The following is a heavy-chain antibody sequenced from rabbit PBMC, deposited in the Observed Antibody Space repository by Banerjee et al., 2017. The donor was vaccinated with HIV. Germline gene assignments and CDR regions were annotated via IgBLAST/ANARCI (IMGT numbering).Heavy chain of an antibody. J-gene: IGHJ4*01. D-gene: IGHD2-1*01. CDR3: ARGDYDGSLNF. Sequence: QAQLEESGGDLVKPEGSLTLTCTAAGFSFSSSYWICWVRPAPGKGLEWIACIYAGSSGSTYYASWAKGRFTISKTSSTTVTLQLTSLTAADTSTYFCARGDYDGSLNFWGQGTLVTVS. V-gene: IGHV1S45*01. CDR2: IYAGSSGST. CDR1: GFSFSSSYW.